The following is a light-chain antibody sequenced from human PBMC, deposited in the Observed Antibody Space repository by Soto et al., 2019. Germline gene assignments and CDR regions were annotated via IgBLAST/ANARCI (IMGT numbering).Light chain of an antibody. CDR2: AAS. CDR1: QGISNY. Sequence: DIQMTQSPSSLSASVGDRVTITCRASQGISNYLAWYQQKPGKVPKLLIYAASTLQPGVPSRFSGSGSGTDFTLTISSIQPEDIATYYCQKYNSAPPFTFGPGTKVDI. V-gene: IGKV1-27*01. CDR3: QKYNSAPPFT. J-gene: IGKJ3*01.